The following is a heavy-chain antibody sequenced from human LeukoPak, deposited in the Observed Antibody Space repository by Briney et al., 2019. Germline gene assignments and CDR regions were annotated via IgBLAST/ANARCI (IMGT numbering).Heavy chain of an antibody. V-gene: IGHV4-59*06. CDR2: IYYSGST. Sequence: PSETLSLTCTVSGGSISSYYWSWIRQHPGKGLEWIGYIYYSGSTYYNPSLKSRVTISVDTSKNQFSLKLSSVTAADTAVYYCPRDRLVGATGYTSHFDYWGKENLVTVSS. J-gene: IGHJ4*02. CDR1: GGSISSYY. CDR3: PRDRLVGATGYTSHFDY. D-gene: IGHD1-26*01.